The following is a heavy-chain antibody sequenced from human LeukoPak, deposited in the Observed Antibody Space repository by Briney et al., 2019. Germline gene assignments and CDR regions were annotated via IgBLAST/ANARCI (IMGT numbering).Heavy chain of an antibody. D-gene: IGHD3-22*01. CDR3: TRAPSEIGGYYPEYFRH. Sequence: PGGSLRLSCAASGFTFSMYWMHWVRQPTGKGLVWVSRIKSDGTTDYADSVKGRFTISRDNAKNTVSLQMNSLRPEDTGVYYCTRAPSEIGGYYPEYFRHWGQGTLVTVSS. CDR2: IKSDGTT. V-gene: IGHV3-74*01. J-gene: IGHJ1*01. CDR1: GFTFSMYW.